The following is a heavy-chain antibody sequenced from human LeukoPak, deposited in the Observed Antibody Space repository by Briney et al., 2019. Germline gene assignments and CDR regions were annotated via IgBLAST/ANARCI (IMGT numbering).Heavy chain of an antibody. J-gene: IGHJ4*02. CDR2: IKQDGSEK. CDR1: GFTFRAFW. Sequence: GGSRRLSCEASGFTFRAFWMSWVRQAPGKGLEWVANIKQDGSEKYYVDSVKGRFTISRDNAKNSLYLQMNSLRAEDTAVYYCARPGLSYYYDSSGYYYWGQGTLVTVSS. CDR3: ARPGLSYYYDSSGYYY. D-gene: IGHD3-22*01. V-gene: IGHV3-7*01.